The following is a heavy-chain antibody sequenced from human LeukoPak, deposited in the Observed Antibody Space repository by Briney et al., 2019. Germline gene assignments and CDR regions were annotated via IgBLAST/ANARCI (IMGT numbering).Heavy chain of an antibody. J-gene: IGHJ6*02. CDR1: GYTFTSYD. Sequence: ASVKVSCKASGYTFTSYDINWVRQATGQGLEWMGWMNPNSGNTGYAQKFQGRVTMTRNTSISTAYMELSSLRSEDTAVYYCASVPAATDGVYYYYGMDVWGQGTTVTVSS. CDR2: MNPNSGNT. V-gene: IGHV1-8*01. D-gene: IGHD6-25*01. CDR3: ASVPAATDGVYYYYGMDV.